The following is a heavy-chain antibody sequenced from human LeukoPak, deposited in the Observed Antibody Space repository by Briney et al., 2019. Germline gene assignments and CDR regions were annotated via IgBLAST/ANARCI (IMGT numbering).Heavy chain of an antibody. D-gene: IGHD3-22*01. CDR2: IHSGDTI. J-gene: IGHJ4*02. V-gene: IGHV3-53*01. CDR1: GFSVSSNY. CDR3: ARWYTYYYDSSGSIDY. Sequence: PGGSLRLSCAASGFSVSSNYMSWVRQAPGKGLEWVSIIHSGDTIYYADTVKGRFTISRDNSKNTLYLQMTNLRAEDTAVYFCARWYTYYYDSSGSIDYWGQGTLVTVSS.